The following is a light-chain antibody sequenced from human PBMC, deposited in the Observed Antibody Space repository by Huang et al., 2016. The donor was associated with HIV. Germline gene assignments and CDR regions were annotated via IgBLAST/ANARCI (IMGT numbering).Light chain of an antibody. CDR2: GAS. V-gene: IGKV3-15*01. Sequence: IVMTQSPGTLSVSPGERATLSCRASQSVGSTLAWYQQKPGQPPRLLIYGASTRATGIPAMFSGSGSGTEFTLTISSLQSEDFAVYYCQQYYKLYTFGQGTKLEIK. CDR3: QQYYKLYT. CDR1: QSVGST. J-gene: IGKJ2*01.